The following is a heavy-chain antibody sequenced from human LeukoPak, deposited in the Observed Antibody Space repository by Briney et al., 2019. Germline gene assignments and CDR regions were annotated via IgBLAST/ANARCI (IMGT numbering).Heavy chain of an antibody. Sequence: GGSLRLSCAASGFTFDDYGMSWVRQAPGKGLEWVSRINSDGSTTNYADSVKGRFTISRDNAKNTLYLQMNSLRAEDTAVYYCANGGNCGKVMVYWGQGTLVTVSS. V-gene: IGHV3-74*01. CDR2: INSDGSTT. D-gene: IGHD2-21*01. CDR3: ANGGNCGKVMVY. CDR1: GFTFDDYG. J-gene: IGHJ4*02.